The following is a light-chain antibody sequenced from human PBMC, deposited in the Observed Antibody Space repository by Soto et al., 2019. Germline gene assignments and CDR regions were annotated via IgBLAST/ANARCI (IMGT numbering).Light chain of an antibody. CDR3: QQHNSYPLT. Sequence: DIQLTQSPSFLSASVGDRVTITCRASQDTRSYLAWYQQKPGKAPKLLIYVASTLQSGVPSRFSGSGSGTEFTLTISSLQPVDFATYYCQQHNSYPLTFGPGTKVEIK. V-gene: IGKV1-9*01. J-gene: IGKJ3*01. CDR1: QDTRSY. CDR2: VAS.